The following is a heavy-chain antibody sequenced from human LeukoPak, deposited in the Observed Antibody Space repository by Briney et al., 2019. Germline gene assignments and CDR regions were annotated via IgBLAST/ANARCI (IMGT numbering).Heavy chain of an antibody. V-gene: IGHV1-8*01. D-gene: IGHD2/OR15-2a*01. J-gene: IGHJ4*02. CDR2: MNPNSGNT. CDR3: ARGLFTYYAEDY. CDR1: GYTFTSYD. Sequence: ASVKVSRKASGYTFTSYDINWVRQATGQGLEWMGWMNPNSGNTGYAQKFQGRVTMTRNTSISTAYMELSSLRSEDTAVYYCARGLFTYYAEDYWGQGTLVTVSS.